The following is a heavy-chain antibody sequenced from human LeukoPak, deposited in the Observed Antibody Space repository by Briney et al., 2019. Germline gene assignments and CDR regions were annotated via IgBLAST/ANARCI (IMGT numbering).Heavy chain of an antibody. V-gene: IGHV1-2*02. J-gene: IGHJ4*02. CDR3: AREYILTGYYGDY. D-gene: IGHD3-9*01. CDR2: INPKSGDT. CDR1: GHTFTGYY. Sequence: ASVKVSCKASGHTFTGYYMHWVRQAPGQGLEWMGRINPKSGDTNYAQKFQGRVTMTWDTSISTAYMELSRLSPDDTAVYYCAREYILTGYYGDYWGQGTLVTVSS.